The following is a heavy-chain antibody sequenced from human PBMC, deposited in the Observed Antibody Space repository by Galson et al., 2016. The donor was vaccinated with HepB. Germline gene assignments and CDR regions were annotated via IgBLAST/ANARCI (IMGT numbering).Heavy chain of an antibody. J-gene: IGHJ6*02. CDR3: ARQGSSAGELYYYYGMDV. Sequence: QSGAEVKKPGESLRISCKDSGYSFSTYWIIWVRQMPGKGLEWMGRIDPSDSYTNYSPSFQGHVTISADKSISTAYLQWSSLKASDIGIYYCARQGSSAGELYYYYGMDVWGQGTTVTVSS. D-gene: IGHD2-15*01. V-gene: IGHV5-10-1*01. CDR2: IDPSDSYT. CDR1: GYSFSTYW.